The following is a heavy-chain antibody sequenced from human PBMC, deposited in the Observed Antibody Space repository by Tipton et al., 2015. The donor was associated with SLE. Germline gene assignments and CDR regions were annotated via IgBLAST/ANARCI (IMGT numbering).Heavy chain of an antibody. CDR2: MNPNSGDA. Sequence: QSGPEVKKPGASVKVSCKASGYTFTSYDINWVRQATGQGLEWMGWMNPNSGDAGYALKFQGRVTMTRNISKSIAYMELSSLRSEDTAVYYCARRWDCSGGSCQGSFGYWGQGTLVTVSS. D-gene: IGHD2-15*01. V-gene: IGHV1-8*01. CDR3: ARRWDCSGGSCQGSFGY. CDR1: GYTFTSYD. J-gene: IGHJ4*02.